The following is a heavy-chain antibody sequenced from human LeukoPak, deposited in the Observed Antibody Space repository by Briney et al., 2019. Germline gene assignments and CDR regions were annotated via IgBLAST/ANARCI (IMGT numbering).Heavy chain of an antibody. CDR1: GGSISSSSYS. CDR3: ARPGGYCSSTSCYFYY. V-gene: IGHV4-39*01. J-gene: IGHJ4*02. CDR2: IYYSGST. D-gene: IGHD2-2*01. Sequence: SETLSLTCTVSGGSISSSSYSWGWIRQPPGKGLEWIGSIYYSGSTYYNPSLKSRVTISVDTSKNQFSLKLSSVTAADTAVYYCARPGGYCSSTSCYFYYWGQGTLVTVSS.